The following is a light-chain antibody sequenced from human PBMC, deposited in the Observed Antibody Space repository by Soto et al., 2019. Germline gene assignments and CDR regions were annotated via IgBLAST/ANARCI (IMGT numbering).Light chain of an antibody. CDR1: QSVGNN. Sequence: IVMSQSPATLSVSPSERATLACRASQSVGNNLAWYQQKPGQAPRLLIHGASIRATGVPARFSGSGSGTEFTLTISSLQSEDFAVYYCQQCDDWPRTFGQGTKVDIK. J-gene: IGKJ1*01. CDR2: GAS. CDR3: QQCDDWPRT. V-gene: IGKV3-15*01.